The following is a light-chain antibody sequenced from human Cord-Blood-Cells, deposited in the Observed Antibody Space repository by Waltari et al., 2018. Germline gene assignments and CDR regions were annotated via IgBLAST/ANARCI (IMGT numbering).Light chain of an antibody. CDR3: AARDDSLSGYV. Sequence: QSVLTHPPSASGTPGQSVTIPCSGSSSNIGSNYVYWYQQLPGTAPKLLIYRNNQRPSGVPDRFSGSKSGTSASLAISGLRSEDEADYYCAARDDSLSGYVFGTGTKVTVL. J-gene: IGLJ1*01. V-gene: IGLV1-47*01. CDR2: RNN. CDR1: SSNIGSNY.